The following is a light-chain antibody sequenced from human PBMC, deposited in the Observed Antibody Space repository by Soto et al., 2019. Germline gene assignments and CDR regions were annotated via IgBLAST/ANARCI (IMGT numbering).Light chain of an antibody. CDR2: AAS. V-gene: IGKV1-39*01. CDR1: QSISNY. CDR3: QQSYSTPRT. J-gene: IGKJ1*01. Sequence: DIQMTQSPSSLSASVGDRVTITCRASQSISNYLNWYQQKPGKAPKLLMYAASSLQSGVPSRFSVSGSGTDFTLTISSLQPEDFATYEGQQSYSTPRTFGQGTKVEIK.